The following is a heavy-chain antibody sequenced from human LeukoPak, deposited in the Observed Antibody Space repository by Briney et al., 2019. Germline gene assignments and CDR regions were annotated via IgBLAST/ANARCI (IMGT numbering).Heavy chain of an antibody. CDR2: IYYTGGT. CDR1: GGSISSGDYY. D-gene: IGHD4-17*01. J-gene: IGHJ4*02. V-gene: IGHV4-30-4*01. Sequence: SQTLSLTCTVSGGSISSGDYYWSWIRQPPGKGLEWIGYIYYTGGTYYNPSLKSRISISVDTSKNHFSLKLGSVTAADTAVYYCARESYGLDYWDQGTLVTVSS. CDR3: ARESYGLDY.